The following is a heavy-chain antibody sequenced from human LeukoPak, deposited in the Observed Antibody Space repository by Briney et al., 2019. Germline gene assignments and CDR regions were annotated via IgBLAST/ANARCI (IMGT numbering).Heavy chain of an antibody. CDR2: IIPIFGTA. V-gene: IGHV1-69*05. CDR1: GGTFSSYA. CDR3: ATWGGTGYDSSGYYDY. D-gene: IGHD3-22*01. Sequence: GASVKVSCKASGGTFSSYAISWVRQAPGQGLEWMGGIIPIFGTANYAQKFQGRVTITTDESTSTAYMELSSLRSEDTAVYYCATWGGTGYDSSGYYDYWGQGTLVTASS. J-gene: IGHJ4*02.